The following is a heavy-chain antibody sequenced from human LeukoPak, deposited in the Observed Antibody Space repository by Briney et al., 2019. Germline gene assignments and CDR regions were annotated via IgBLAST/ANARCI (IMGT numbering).Heavy chain of an antibody. Sequence: GASVNVSCKASGYSFNSYGISWVRQAPGQGLEWMGWISGYNGNAKYAQKLQGRVTMTTDTSTSTAYMELRSLRSDDTAVYYCARDPLDGEPSGYEPFDPWGQGTLVTVSS. V-gene: IGHV1-18*01. D-gene: IGHD5-12*01. J-gene: IGHJ5*02. CDR1: GYSFNSYG. CDR3: ARDPLDGEPSGYEPFDP. CDR2: ISGYNGNA.